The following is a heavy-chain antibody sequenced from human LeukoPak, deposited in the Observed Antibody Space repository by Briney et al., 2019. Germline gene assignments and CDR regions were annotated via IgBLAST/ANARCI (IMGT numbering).Heavy chain of an antibody. J-gene: IGHJ4*02. CDR3: ARDQRIAAAGTPPVY. D-gene: IGHD6-13*01. CDR2: ISSSSSYI. Sequence: GGSLRLSCAASGFTFSSYSMNWVRQAPGKGLEWVSSISSSSSYIYYADSVKGRFTISRDNVKNSLYLQMNSLRAEDTAVYYCARDQRIAAAGTPPVYWGQGTLVTVSS. CDR1: GFTFSSYS. V-gene: IGHV3-21*01.